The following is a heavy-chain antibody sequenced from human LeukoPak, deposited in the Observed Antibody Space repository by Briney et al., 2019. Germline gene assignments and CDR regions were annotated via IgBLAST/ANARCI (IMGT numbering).Heavy chain of an antibody. Sequence: SQTLSLTCAVSGDSISSGAYYWNWIRQAPGKGPEWIGNIYRGRTRFNPSLTSRVTTSLDMSKNQVSLNLTSVTAADTAIYYCAREGEYGDSYYWGQGTQVIVSA. CDR3: AREGEYGDSYY. J-gene: IGHJ4*02. D-gene: IGHD4-17*01. CDR1: GDSISSGAYY. CDR2: IYRGRT. V-gene: IGHV4-30-2*01.